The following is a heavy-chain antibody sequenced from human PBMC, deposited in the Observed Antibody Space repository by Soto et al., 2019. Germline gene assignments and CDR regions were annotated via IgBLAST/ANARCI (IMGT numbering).Heavy chain of an antibody. CDR3: ATLPRPYDILTGLLIRTPFYYYGMDV. CDR1: GGSISSSSYY. J-gene: IGHJ6*02. CDR2: IYYSGST. Sequence: QLQLQESGPGLVKPSETLSLTCTVSGGSISSSSYYWGWIRQPPGKGLEWIGSIYYSGSTYYNPSLKSRVTISVDTSKNQFSLKLSSVTAADTAVYYCATLPRPYDILTGLLIRTPFYYYGMDVWGQGTTVTVSS. D-gene: IGHD3-9*01. V-gene: IGHV4-39*01.